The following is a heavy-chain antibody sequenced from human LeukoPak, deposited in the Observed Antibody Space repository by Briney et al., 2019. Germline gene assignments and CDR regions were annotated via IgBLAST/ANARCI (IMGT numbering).Heavy chain of an antibody. CDR3: ARGLGILEWGIDY. J-gene: IGHJ4*02. V-gene: IGHV1-69*02. D-gene: IGHD3-3*01. Sequence: ASVKVSCKASGGIFSNYIISWVRQAPGQGLEWMGRIIPIFGIANYAQKFQGRVTITADKSTNTAYMELNSLRSEDTAVYYCARGLGILEWGIDYWGQGTLVTVSS. CDR2: IIPIFGIA. CDR1: GGIFSNYI.